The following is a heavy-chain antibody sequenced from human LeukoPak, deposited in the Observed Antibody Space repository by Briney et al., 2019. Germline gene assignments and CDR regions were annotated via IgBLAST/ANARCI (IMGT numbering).Heavy chain of an antibody. J-gene: IGHJ4*02. D-gene: IGHD6-13*01. V-gene: IGHV4-39*07. CDR2: GDYSGGT. CDR3: ARRSSSWSASFDY. CDR1: GDSFTSVTDY. Sequence: SETLSLTCTVSGDSFTSVTDYWACIRRPPGKGLEWIASGDYSGGTYYNPSLESRVAISADMSKNQISLKLTSVTGADTAVYYCARRSSSWSASFDYWGQGTLVTVSS.